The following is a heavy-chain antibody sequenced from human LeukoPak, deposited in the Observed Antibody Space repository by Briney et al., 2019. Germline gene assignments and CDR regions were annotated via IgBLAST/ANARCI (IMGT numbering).Heavy chain of an antibody. CDR3: AKDLLRGSSWSTYFFDY. V-gene: IGHV3-30*18. CDR2: VSYDGRNK. Sequence: PGGSLRLSCAVSGFTFSDHYMDWVRQAPGKGLEWVAVVSYDGRNKYYADSVKGRFAISRDNSRDTLYLQMNSLRVEDTAVYYCAKDLLRGSSWSTYFFDYWGQGTLVTVSS. D-gene: IGHD6-13*01. CDR1: GFTFSDHY. J-gene: IGHJ4*02.